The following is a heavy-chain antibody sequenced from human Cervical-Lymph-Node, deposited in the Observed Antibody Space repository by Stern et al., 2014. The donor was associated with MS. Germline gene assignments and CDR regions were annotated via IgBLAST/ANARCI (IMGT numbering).Heavy chain of an antibody. CDR2: INIGGST. D-gene: IGHD4-17*01. CDR3: ARRFPGGNGDYLDY. CDR1: GGSISSYY. V-gene: IGHV4-4*07. J-gene: IGHJ4*02. Sequence: QLQLQESGPGLLKPSETLSLTCTVSGGSISSYYWNWIRQPAGKGLEWIGRINIGGSTTYNTSLASRVTMSIDTSKNQFSLKLSSVTAADTAVYYCARRFPGGNGDYLDYWGQGTLVTVSS.